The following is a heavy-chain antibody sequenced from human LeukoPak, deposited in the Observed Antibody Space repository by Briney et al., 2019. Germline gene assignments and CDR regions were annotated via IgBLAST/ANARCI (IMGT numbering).Heavy chain of an antibody. CDR2: IFTSGTT. J-gene: IGHJ6*02. D-gene: IGHD3-16*01. V-gene: IGHV4-4*07. Sequence: SETLSLTCTVSGGSISSYSWSWIRQPAGKGLEWIGRIFTSGTTNYNPSLKSRVTMSIDTSKNQLSLKLSSVTAADTAVFFCARGGSGSGGASYYYGLDVWGQGTTVTVSS. CDR3: ARGGSGSGGASYYYGLDV. CDR1: GGSISSYS.